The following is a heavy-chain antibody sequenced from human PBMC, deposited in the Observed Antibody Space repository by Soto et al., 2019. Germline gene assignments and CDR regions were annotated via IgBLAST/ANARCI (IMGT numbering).Heavy chain of an antibody. CDR2: INHSGST. CDR3: ARPEHRKYDFWSGYYLQYGMDV. D-gene: IGHD3-3*01. J-gene: IGHJ6*02. V-gene: IGHV4-34*01. Sequence: SETLSLTCAVYGGSFSGYYWSWIRQPPGEGQERIGEINHSGSTNYNPSLKSRVTISVDTSKNQFSLKLSSVTAADTAVYYCARPEHRKYDFWSGYYLQYGMDVWGQGTTVT. CDR1: GGSFSGYY.